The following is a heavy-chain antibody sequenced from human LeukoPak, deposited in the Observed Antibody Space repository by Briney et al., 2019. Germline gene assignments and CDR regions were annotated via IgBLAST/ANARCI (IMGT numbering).Heavy chain of an antibody. D-gene: IGHD6-13*01. CDR1: GGTFSSYA. Sequence: ASVKVSCKASGGTFSSYAISWVRQAPGQGLEWMGGIIPIFGTANYAQKFQGRVTITADKSTSTAYMELSRLRSDDTAVYYCARVASPYSSSWEYNWFDPWGQGTLVTVSS. CDR2: IIPIFGTA. CDR3: ARVASPYSSSWEYNWFDP. V-gene: IGHV1-69*06. J-gene: IGHJ5*02.